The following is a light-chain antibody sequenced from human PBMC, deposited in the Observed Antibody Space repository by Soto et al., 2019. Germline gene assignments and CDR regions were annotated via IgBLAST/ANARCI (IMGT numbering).Light chain of an antibody. J-gene: IGLJ2*01. Sequence: QPVLTQPPSVSGAPGQRVTISCTGSSSNIGAGYDVHWYQQLPGTAPKLLIYGNSNRPSGVPDRFSGSKSGTSASLAITGLQAEDEAAYYCQSSDSSLSGVVFGGGTKLTVL. CDR2: GNS. CDR1: SSNIGAGYD. V-gene: IGLV1-40*01. CDR3: QSSDSSLSGVV.